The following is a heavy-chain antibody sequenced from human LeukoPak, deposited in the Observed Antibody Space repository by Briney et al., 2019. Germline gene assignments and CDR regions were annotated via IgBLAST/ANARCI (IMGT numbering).Heavy chain of an antibody. D-gene: IGHD3-10*01. CDR3: ATEEDYGSGSYYTLDY. CDR2: IIPIFGAA. V-gene: IGHV1-69*01. CDR1: GGTFSSYA. J-gene: IGHJ4*02. Sequence: SVKVSCKASGGTFSSYAISWVRQAPGQGLEWMGGIIPIFGAANYAQKFQGRVTITADESTSTAYMELSSLRSEDTAVYYCATEEDYGSGSYYTLDYWGQGTLVTVSS.